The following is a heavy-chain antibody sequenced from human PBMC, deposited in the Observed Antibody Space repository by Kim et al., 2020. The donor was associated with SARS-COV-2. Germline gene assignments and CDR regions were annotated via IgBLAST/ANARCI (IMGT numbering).Heavy chain of an antibody. V-gene: IGHV3-33*08. Sequence: GGSLRLSCAASGFTFTKFGMHWVRQGPGQGLEWVALIWFDSSKTYYRHSVQGRFTIFRDDSANTVSLQMNNLGAEDSAVYFCARDTGEFNFSPGLVYYNYDGIDVWGPGTTVTISS. CDR3: ARDTGEFNFSPGLVYYNYDGIDV. CDR2: IWFDSSKT. CDR1: GFTFTKFG. J-gene: IGHJ6*02. D-gene: IGHD1-20*01.